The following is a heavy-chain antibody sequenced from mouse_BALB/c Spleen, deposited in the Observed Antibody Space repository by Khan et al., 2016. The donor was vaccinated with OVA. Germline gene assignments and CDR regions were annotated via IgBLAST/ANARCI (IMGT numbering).Heavy chain of an antibody. CDR3: ARSLYYGNHYYAMDY. CDR1: GYSFTGYY. CDR2: ISSYIGAT. V-gene: IGHV1S34*01. J-gene: IGHJ4*01. D-gene: IGHD2-1*01. Sequence: LVKTGASVKISCKASGYSFTGYYMHWVKQSHGKSLEWIGYISSYIGATSYNQKFKGKATFTVDTSSSTAYMQFNSRTSEDSAVYYCARSLYYGNHYYAMDYWGQGTSVTVSS.